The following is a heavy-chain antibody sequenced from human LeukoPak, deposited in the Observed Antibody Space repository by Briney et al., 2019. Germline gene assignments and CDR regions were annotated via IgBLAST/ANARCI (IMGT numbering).Heavy chain of an antibody. CDR1: GFTFSSYA. CDR3: AKTWDYCDTFLSFDI. V-gene: IGHV3-30*18. J-gene: IGHJ3*02. CDR2: ISYDGSNK. D-gene: IGHD3-22*01. Sequence: SGGSLRLSCAASGFTFSSYAMHWVRQAPGTGLEWVAVISYDGSNKYYADSVKGRFTISRDNSKNTLYLQMSSLRTEDTAVYYCAKTWDYCDTFLSFDIWGQGTMVTVSS.